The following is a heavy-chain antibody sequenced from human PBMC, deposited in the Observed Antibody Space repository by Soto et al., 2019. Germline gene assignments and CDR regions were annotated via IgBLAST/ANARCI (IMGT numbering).Heavy chain of an antibody. CDR2: IVPIVDTS. J-gene: IGHJ4*02. V-gene: IGHV1-69*12. CDR3: VSVVAIPGYPDN. CDR1: GGTFSSYA. Sequence: QVQLVQSGAEVRQPASSVKVSCKTSGGTFSSYAISWVRQAPGQGLEWMGGIVPIVDTSTYAQKFQGRVTITADESTSTVYMDPSSLRSDDTAVYYCVSVVAIPGYPDNWGQGTLVTVSS. D-gene: IGHD5-12*01.